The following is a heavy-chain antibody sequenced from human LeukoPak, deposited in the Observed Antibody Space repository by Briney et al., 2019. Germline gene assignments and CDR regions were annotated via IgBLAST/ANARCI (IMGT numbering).Heavy chain of an antibody. CDR2: ISASGGST. J-gene: IGHJ4*02. CDR3: AKPSTQRLHGGCFDY. V-gene: IGHV3-23*01. CDR1: GFTFGSYA. D-gene: IGHD6-25*01. Sequence: GGSLRLSCAASGFTFGSYAMSWVRQAPGKGLEWVSAISASGGSTYFADSVKGRFTISRDSSKSTLYLQMNSLRAEDTAVYYCAKPSTQRLHGGCFDYWGQGTLVTVSS.